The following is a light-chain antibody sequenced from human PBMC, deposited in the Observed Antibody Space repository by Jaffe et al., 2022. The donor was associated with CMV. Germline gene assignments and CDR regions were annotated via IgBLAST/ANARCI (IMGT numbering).Light chain of an antibody. Sequence: QSVLTQPPSASGTPGQRVTISCSGSSSNIGNNYVNWYQQLPGTAPKLLIYSNNQRPSGVAERFSGSRPGTSGYLAISGLRSEDEADYYCASWDDSLNGWVFGGGTKVTVL. V-gene: IGLV1-44*01. CDR1: SSNIGNNY. CDR2: SNN. CDR3: ASWDDSLNGWV. J-gene: IGLJ3*02.